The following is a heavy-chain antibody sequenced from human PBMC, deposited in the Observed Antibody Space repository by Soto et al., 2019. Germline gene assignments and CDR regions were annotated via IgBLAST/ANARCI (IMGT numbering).Heavy chain of an antibody. V-gene: IGHV3-23*01. J-gene: IGHJ4*02. Sequence: GGSLRLSCAASGFTSSSYAMSWVRQTPGRGLQLVSVISGSDGRAYYADSVKGRFTISRDTSNNTLYLQMSSLRVEDTAVYYCAKESRAEPGRYFDYWGQGTLVTVSS. CDR3: AKESRAEPGRYFDY. CDR1: GFTSSSYA. CDR2: ISGSDGRA.